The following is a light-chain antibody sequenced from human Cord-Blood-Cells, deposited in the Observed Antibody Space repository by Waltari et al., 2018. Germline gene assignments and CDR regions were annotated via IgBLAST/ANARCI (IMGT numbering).Light chain of an antibody. CDR3: QQYGSSPHT. CDR1: QRVSSSY. Sequence: EIVLTQSPGPLSLSPGERATLSCRASQRVSSSYLAWYQQKPGQAPRLLIYGAASRATGIPDRFSGSGSGTDFTVTRSSREAEEFAVYYCQQYGSSPHTFGQGTQLEIK. CDR2: GAA. V-gene: IGKV3-20*01. J-gene: IGKJ2*01.